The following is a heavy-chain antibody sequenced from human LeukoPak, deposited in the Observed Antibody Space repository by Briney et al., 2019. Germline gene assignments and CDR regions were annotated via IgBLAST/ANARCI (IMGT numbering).Heavy chain of an antibody. CDR1: GFTVSSNY. D-gene: IGHD7-27*01. J-gene: IGHJ4*02. CDR3: ARSPPNWGLKYYFDY. CDR2: IYSGGST. Sequence: GGSLRLSCAASGFTVSSNYMSWVRQAPGKGLEWVSVIYSGGSTYYADSVKGRFTISRDNSKNTLYLQMNSLRAEDTAVYHCARSPPNWGLKYYFDYWGQGTLVTVSS. V-gene: IGHV3-53*01.